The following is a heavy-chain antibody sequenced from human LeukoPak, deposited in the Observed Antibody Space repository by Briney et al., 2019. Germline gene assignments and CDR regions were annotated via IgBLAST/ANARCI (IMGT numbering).Heavy chain of an antibody. CDR1: GFTFTNYN. J-gene: IGHJ4*02. CDR2: INPSGGST. V-gene: IGHV1-46*01. Sequence: ASVKVSCKASGFTFTNYNMHWVRQAPGQRLEWMGIINPSGGSTSYAQKFQGRVTMTRDTSTSTVYMELSSLRSEDTAVYYCARAQAQAYGSGSYYIPVISGSDYWGQGTLVTVSS. CDR3: ARAQAQAYGSGSYYIPVISGSDY. D-gene: IGHD3-10*01.